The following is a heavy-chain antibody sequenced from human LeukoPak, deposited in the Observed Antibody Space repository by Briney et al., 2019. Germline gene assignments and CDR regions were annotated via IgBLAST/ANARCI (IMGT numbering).Heavy chain of an antibody. CDR2: IKSKSDGGTT. CDR1: GFTFSNAW. J-gene: IGHJ6*02. Sequence: GGSLRLSCAASGFTFSNAWMSWVRQAPGKGLEWVGRIKSKSDGGTTDYATPVKGRFTVSRDDSKNTLYLQMNSLKTEDTAVYYCTTARGIIGTTFFYYGMDVWGQGTTVTVSS. V-gene: IGHV3-15*01. CDR3: TTARGIIGTTFFYYGMDV. D-gene: IGHD1-7*01.